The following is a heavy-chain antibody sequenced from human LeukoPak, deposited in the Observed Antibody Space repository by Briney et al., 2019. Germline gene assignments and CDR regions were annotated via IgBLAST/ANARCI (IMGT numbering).Heavy chain of an antibody. Sequence: PGGSLRLSCAASGFTFSSYSMNWVRQTSGKGLEWASAIISDSNYIYYADSVKGRFTISRDNAKNSLFLQMNSLRAEDTAVYYCTRDVARISDYWGQGVLVTVSS. V-gene: IGHV3-21*01. CDR2: IISDSNYI. D-gene: IGHD2-15*01. CDR3: TRDVARISDY. CDR1: GFTFSSYS. J-gene: IGHJ4*02.